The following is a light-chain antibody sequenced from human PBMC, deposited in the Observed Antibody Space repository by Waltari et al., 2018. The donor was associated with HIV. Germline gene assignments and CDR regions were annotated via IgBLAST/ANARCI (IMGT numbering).Light chain of an antibody. CDR2: GPS. CDR1: QSVSSSY. CDR3: QQYGSSPLT. J-gene: IGKJ4*01. V-gene: IGKV3-20*01. Sequence: ERATLSCKVSQSVSSSYLAWYQQKVGQAPRLLIYGPSTRATGIPDRFSGSGSGTDFTLTISRLEAEDFAVYYCQQYGSSPLTFGGGTKVEIK.